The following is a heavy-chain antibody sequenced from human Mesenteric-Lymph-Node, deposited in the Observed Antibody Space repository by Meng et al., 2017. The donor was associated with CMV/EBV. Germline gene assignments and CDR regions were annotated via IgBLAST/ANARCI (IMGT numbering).Heavy chain of an antibody. CDR3: ARGGHPFRATPWFDP. Sequence: GESLKISCAASGFTVSSNYMSWVRQAPGKGLEWVSYIRNTTNIIYYADSVKGRFTISRDNAKNSLYLQMNNLRAEDTAIYYCARGGHPFRATPWFDPWGQGTLVTVSS. V-gene: IGHV3-48*04. D-gene: IGHD2-15*01. CDR1: GFTVSSNY. J-gene: IGHJ5*02. CDR2: IRNTTNII.